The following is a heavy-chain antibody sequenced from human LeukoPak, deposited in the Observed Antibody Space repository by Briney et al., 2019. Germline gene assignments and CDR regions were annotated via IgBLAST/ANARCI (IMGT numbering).Heavy chain of an antibody. D-gene: IGHD3-10*01. V-gene: IGHV1-18*01. CDR1: GYTFTSYG. J-gene: IGHJ4*02. CDR2: ISAYNGNT. CDR3: ARSSHRDGDTFDY. Sequence: ASVKVSCKASGYTFTSYGINWVRQAPGQGLEWMGWISAYNGNTNYVQKLQGRVTMTTDTSTSTVYMELRSLRSDDTAMYYCARSSHRDGDTFDYWGQGTLVTVSS.